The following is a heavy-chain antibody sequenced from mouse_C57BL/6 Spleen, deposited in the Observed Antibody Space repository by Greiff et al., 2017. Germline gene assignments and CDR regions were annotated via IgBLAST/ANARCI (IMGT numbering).Heavy chain of an antibody. CDR2: ISSGSSTI. V-gene: IGHV5-17*01. CDR3: ERGHYYGSRFFDV. J-gene: IGHJ1*03. CDR1: GFTFSDYG. D-gene: IGHD1-1*01. Sequence: EVKVVESGGGLVKPGGSLKLSCAASGFTFSDYGMHWVRQAPEKGLEWVAYISSGSSTIYYADTVKGRFTISRDNAKNTLFLQMTSLRSEDTAMYYCERGHYYGSRFFDVWGTGTTVTVSS.